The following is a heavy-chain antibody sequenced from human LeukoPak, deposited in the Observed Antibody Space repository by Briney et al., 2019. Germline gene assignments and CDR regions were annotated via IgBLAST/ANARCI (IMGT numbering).Heavy chain of an antibody. V-gene: IGHV1-8*01. CDR3: ATDPFHDYGDPLD. CDR1: GYTFTSYD. Sequence: GASVKVSCKASGYTFTSYDINWVRQATGQGLEWMGWMNPNSGNTGYAQKFQGRVTMTEDTSTDTAYMELSSLRSEDTAVYYCATDPFHDYGDPLDWGQGTLVTVSS. D-gene: IGHD4-17*01. CDR2: MNPNSGNT. J-gene: IGHJ4*02.